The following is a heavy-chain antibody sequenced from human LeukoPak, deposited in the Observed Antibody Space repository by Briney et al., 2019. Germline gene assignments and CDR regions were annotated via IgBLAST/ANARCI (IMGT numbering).Heavy chain of an antibody. CDR3: ATSGLSRFGF. CDR2: IKSSGGST. V-gene: IGHV3-23*01. J-gene: IGHJ4*02. Sequence: GGSLRLSCAASGFTFSSYGMSWVRQAPGKGLEWVSTIKSSGGSTYYADSVKGRFTISRDNSKNTLYLQMNSLRAGDTAVYYCATSGLSRFGFWGQGTLVTVSS. D-gene: IGHD2/OR15-2a*01. CDR1: GFTFSSYG.